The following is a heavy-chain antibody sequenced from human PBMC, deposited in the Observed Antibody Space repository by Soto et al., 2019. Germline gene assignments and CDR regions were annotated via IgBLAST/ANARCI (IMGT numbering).Heavy chain of an antibody. D-gene: IGHD4-17*01. V-gene: IGHV3-21*01. CDR2: ISSSSSYI. CDR1: GFTFSSYS. CDR3: AREIEYGDYGAFEI. Sequence: EVQLVESGGGLVKPGGSLRLSCAASGFTFSSYSMNWVRQAPGKGLEWVSSISSSSSYIYYADSVKGRFTISRHNAKNSLHLQMNSLRAEDTAVYYGAREIEYGDYGAFEIWGQGAMVTVSS. J-gene: IGHJ3*02.